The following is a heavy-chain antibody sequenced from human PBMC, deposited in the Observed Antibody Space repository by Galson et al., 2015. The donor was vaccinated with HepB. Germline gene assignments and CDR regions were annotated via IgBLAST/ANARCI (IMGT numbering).Heavy chain of an antibody. CDR2: IRSKAHSYAT. V-gene: IGHV3-73*01. CDR3: TRVLGYCSGGSCYRLFDY. Sequence: SLRLSCAASGFTFSGSAIHWVRQASGKGLEWVGRIRSKAHSYATAYAASVKGRFTISRDDSKNTAYLQMNSLKTEDTAVYYCTRVLGYCSGGSCYRLFDYWGQGTLVTVSS. CDR1: GFTFSGSA. J-gene: IGHJ4*02. D-gene: IGHD2-15*01.